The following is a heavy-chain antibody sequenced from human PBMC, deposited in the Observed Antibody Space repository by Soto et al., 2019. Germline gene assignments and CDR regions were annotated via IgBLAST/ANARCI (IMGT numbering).Heavy chain of an antibody. D-gene: IGHD1-26*01. V-gene: IGHV3-23*01. J-gene: IGHJ5*02. Sequence: EVQLLESGGGLVQPGGSLRLSCAASGFPFSDHAMHWVRQTPAKGLEWVSAITGRGDSTYYADSVKGRFTISRDNSKSTLYLQMMSLRAEDTAVYYCAKDLYVQPPSGWFDPWGQGTVVTVSS. CDR1: GFPFSDHA. CDR3: AKDLYVQPPSGWFDP. CDR2: ITGRGDST.